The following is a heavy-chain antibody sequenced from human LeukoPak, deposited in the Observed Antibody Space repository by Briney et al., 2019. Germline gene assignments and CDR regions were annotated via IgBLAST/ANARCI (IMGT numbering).Heavy chain of an antibody. CDR1: GYTFTSNY. CDR3: ARGYSYGYVHY. Sequence: ASVKVSCKAFGYTFTSNYMHWVRQAPGQGPEWMGVISPTGGSTTYAQKFQDRLTLTRDMSTSTDYLELSSLRSEDTAVYYCARGYSYGYVHYWGQETLVTVSS. V-gene: IGHV1-46*01. J-gene: IGHJ4*02. D-gene: IGHD5-18*01. CDR2: ISPTGGST.